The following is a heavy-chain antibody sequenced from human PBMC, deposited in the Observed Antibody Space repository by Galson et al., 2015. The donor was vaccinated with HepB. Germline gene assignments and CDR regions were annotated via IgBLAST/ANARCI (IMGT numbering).Heavy chain of an antibody. CDR3: ATDPPVKGIVGGAYYYGMDL. J-gene: IGHJ6*02. Sequence: SLRLSCAASGFTFNNHGVHWVRQAPGGGLDWVAVISYDGNDKFYADSVRGRFIISRDNSKNTVYLRMNSLRGEDTAVYYCATDPPVKGIVGGAYYYGMDLWGQGTTVTVSS. CDR2: ISYDGNDK. V-gene: IGHV3-30*03. D-gene: IGHD1-26*01. CDR1: GFTFNNHG.